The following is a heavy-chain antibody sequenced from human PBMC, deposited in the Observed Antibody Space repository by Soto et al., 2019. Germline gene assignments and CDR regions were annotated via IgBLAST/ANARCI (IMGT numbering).Heavy chain of an antibody. Sequence: PGGSLRLSCVASGLTFGSRAMSWVRQAPGEGLQWVSTITDTGGDAKYADSVRGRFVISRDNSKKTLYLQMTSLTAEDSAMYFCARGSTDSYPGSRIFDFWGRGTLVTV. CDR1: GLTFGSRA. D-gene: IGHD3-10*01. V-gene: IGHV3-23*01. CDR2: ITDTGGDA. CDR3: ARGSTDSYPGSRIFDF. J-gene: IGHJ4*02.